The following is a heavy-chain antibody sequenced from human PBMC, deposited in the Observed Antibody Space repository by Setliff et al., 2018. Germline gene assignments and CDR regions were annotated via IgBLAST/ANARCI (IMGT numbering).Heavy chain of an antibody. CDR2: VFPVDSDT. D-gene: IGHD3-16*01. Sequence: PGESLKISCKGSGYRFTSYWIGWVRQMPGKGLEWMGLVFPVDSDTRYSPSFQGQVTISADKSISTAYLQWRSLKASDTAIYYCARLGPLDAFDIWGPGTMVTVSS. V-gene: IGHV5-51*01. CDR3: ARLGPLDAFDI. J-gene: IGHJ3*02. CDR1: GYRFTSYW.